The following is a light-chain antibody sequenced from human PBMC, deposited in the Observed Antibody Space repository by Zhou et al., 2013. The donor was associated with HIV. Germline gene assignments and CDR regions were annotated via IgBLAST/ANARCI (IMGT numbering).Light chain of an antibody. CDR3: QHYYSYPFT. J-gene: IGKJ3*01. V-gene: IGKV1-8*01. CDR1: QGISSY. CDR2: AAS. Sequence: AIRMTQSPSSFSASTGDRVTITCRASQGISSYLAWYQQKPGKAPKLLIYAASTLQSGVQSRFSGSGSGTDFTLTISCLQSEDFATYYCQHYYSYPFTFGPGTKVD.